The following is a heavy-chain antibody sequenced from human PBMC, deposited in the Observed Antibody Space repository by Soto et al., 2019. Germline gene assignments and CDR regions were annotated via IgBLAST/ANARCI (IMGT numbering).Heavy chain of an antibody. D-gene: IGHD1-26*01. CDR3: ARVKQGACYCDL. CDR1: GFSFSSYW. Sequence: EVQLVESGGGLVQPGGSLRLSCAASGFSFSSYWMHWVRQAPGKGLVWVSRIKTDGSITNYADSVKGRFTISRDNAKNTLYVQMNSLRADDTAVYYCARVKQGACYCDLWGRGTLVTVSS. CDR2: IKTDGSIT. V-gene: IGHV3-74*01. J-gene: IGHJ2*01.